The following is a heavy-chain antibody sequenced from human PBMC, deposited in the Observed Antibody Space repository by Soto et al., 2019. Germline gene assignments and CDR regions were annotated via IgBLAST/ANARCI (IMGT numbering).Heavy chain of an antibody. D-gene: IGHD1-26*01. CDR1: GGSISSHP. V-gene: IGHV4-59*08. CDR3: AGDIPSGSYRFDY. CDR2: IYYSGRT. Sequence: QVQLQESGPGLVKPSETLSLTRTVSGGSISSHPWSWIRQSPGKGLEWIGYIYYSGRTVYNPSLQSRVTLSLDTSKNQFSLKLTSVTATDTAVYYCAGDIPSGSYRFDYWGQGALVTVSS. J-gene: IGHJ4*02.